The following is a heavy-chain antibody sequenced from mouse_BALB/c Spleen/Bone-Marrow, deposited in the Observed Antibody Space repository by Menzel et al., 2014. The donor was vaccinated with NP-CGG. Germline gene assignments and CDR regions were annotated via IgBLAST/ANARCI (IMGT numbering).Heavy chain of an antibody. CDR1: GFTFSDYY. D-gene: IGHD2-4*01. CDR2: ISDGGSYT. Sequence: EVKPQESGGGLVKPGGSLKLSCAASGFTFSDYYMYWVRQTPEKRLEWVATISDGGSYTYYPDSVKGRFTISRDNAKNNLYLQMSSLKSEDTAMYYCARVSYDYFDYWGQGTTLTVSS. V-gene: IGHV5-4*02. CDR3: ARVSYDYFDY. J-gene: IGHJ2*01.